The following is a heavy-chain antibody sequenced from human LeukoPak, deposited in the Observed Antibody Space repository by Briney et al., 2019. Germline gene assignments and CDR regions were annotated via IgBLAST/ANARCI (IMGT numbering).Heavy chain of an antibody. CDR3: ARGPVMTTVTTFDY. J-gene: IGHJ4*02. D-gene: IGHD4-11*01. CDR2: INPNSGGT. Sequence: ASVKVSCKASGYTFTGYYMHWVRQAPGQGLEWMGWINPNSGGTNYAQKFQGRVTMTRDTSISTAYMELRSLRSDDTAVYYCARGPVMTTVTTFDYWGQGTLVTVSS. V-gene: IGHV1-2*02. CDR1: GYTFTGYY.